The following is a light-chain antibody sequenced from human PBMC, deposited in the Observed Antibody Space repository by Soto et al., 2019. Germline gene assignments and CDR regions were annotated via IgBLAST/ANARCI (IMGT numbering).Light chain of an antibody. CDR1: QDINNY. J-gene: IGKJ4*01. V-gene: IGKV1-33*01. CDR3: HQYDSLPLT. Sequence: DVQMTQSPSSLSASVGDTVTITCQASQDINNYLNWYQQKPGKAPKLLIYDASTLATGVPSGFSGSASGTDFTFTISSLQPEDIATYYCHQYDSLPLTFGGGTRVEIK. CDR2: DAS.